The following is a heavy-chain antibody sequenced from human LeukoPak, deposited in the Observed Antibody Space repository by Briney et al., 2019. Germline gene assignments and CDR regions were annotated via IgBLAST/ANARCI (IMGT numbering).Heavy chain of an antibody. D-gene: IGHD1/OR15-1a*01. CDR1: GGSLNG. CDR2: INHVGGT. Sequence: SETLSLTCGVHGGSLNGTWIRQPPGQGLEWIGEINHVGGTNYSPSLRSRVTISIDTSKSQFSLKLTSVTAADTALYYCARERVGGNRRDDSSIWAQGTMVTVSS. J-gene: IGHJ3*02. CDR3: ARERVGGNRRDDSSI. V-gene: IGHV4-34*01.